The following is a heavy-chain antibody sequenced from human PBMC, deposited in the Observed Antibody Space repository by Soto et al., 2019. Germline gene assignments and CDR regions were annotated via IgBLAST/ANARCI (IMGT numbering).Heavy chain of an antibody. CDR3: ARVQVGQRYYSYAMDV. D-gene: IGHD1-1*01. Sequence: SETLSLTCTVSGGSISSGDYFWSWIRQPPGKGLECIGYIYYRGRTYYNPALKSRVTISVDTSENQFSLKLSSVTAADTAVYYCARVQVGQRYYSYAMDVWGQGTTVTLSS. CDR2: IYYRGRT. V-gene: IGHV4-30-4*01. CDR1: GGSISSGDYF. J-gene: IGHJ6*02.